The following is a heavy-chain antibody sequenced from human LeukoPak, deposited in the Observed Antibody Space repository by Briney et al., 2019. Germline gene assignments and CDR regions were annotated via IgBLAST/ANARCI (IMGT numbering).Heavy chain of an antibody. D-gene: IGHD3-10*01. Sequence: SETLSLTCAVYGGSFSGYYWSWIRQPAGKGLEWIGRIYTSGSTNYNPSLKSRVTMSVDTSKNQFSLKLSSVTAADTAVYYCAREPTYGSGPFDTWGQGTMVTVSS. CDR3: AREPTYGSGPFDT. V-gene: IGHV4-4*07. J-gene: IGHJ3*02. CDR2: IYTSGST. CDR1: GGSFSGYY.